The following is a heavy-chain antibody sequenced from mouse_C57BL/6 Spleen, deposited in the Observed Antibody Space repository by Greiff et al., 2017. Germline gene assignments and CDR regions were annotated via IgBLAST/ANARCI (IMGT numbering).Heavy chain of an antibody. D-gene: IGHD2-4*01. J-gene: IGHJ3*01. CDR2: INPNNGGT. CDR3: ARGGVYDYDGFAY. Sequence: EVQLQQSGPELVKPGASVKISCKASGYTFTDYYMNWVKQSHGQSLEWIGDINPNNGGTSYNQKFKGKATLTVDKSSSTAYMELRSLTSEDSAVYYCARGGVYDYDGFAYWGQGTLVTVSA. V-gene: IGHV1-26*01. CDR1: GYTFTDYY.